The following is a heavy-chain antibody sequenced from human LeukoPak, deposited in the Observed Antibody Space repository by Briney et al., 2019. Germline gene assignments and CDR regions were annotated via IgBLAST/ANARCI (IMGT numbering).Heavy chain of an antibody. Sequence: SETLSLTCTVSGGSISSYYWSWIRQPPGKGLEWIGYIYYSGSTNYNPSLKSRLTISVDTSKNQFSLKLSSVTAADTAVYYCARFYCSGGSCYLTPWGQGTLVTVSS. J-gene: IGHJ5*02. CDR1: GGSISSYY. D-gene: IGHD2-15*01. CDR2: IYYSGST. CDR3: ARFYCSGGSCYLTP. V-gene: IGHV4-59*12.